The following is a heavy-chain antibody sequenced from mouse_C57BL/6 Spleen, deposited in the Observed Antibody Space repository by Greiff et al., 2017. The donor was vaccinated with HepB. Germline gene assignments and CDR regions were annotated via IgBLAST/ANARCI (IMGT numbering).Heavy chain of an antibody. CDR2: IYPRSGNT. V-gene: IGHV1-81*01. D-gene: IGHD2-4*01. CDR1: GYTFTSYG. J-gene: IGHJ2*01. CDR3: ALIYYDYDGFDY. Sequence: QVQLQQSGAELARPGASVKLSCKASGYTFTSYGISWVKQRTGQGLEWIGEIYPRSGNTYYNEKFKGKATLTADKSSSTAYMELRSLTSEDSAVYFCALIYYDYDGFDYWGQGTTLTVSS.